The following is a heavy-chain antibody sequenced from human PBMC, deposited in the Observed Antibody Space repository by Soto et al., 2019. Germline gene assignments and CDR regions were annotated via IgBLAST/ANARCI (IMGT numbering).Heavy chain of an antibody. CDR1: GYSFTAYH. D-gene: IGHD6-19*01. V-gene: IGHV1-2*02. CDR2: INPNDGGT. Sequence: ASVKVSCKASGYSFTAYHMHWLRQAPGQGPEWMGWINPNDGGTNYAQNFQGRVSMTRDTSSSTGYMELTGLRSDDTAVYYCARDTVDGTDLWGQGTMVTV. J-gene: IGHJ4*02. CDR3: ARDTVDGTDL.